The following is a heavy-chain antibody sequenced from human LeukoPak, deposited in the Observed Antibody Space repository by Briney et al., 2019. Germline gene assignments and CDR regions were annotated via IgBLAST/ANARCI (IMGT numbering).Heavy chain of an antibody. J-gene: IGHJ4*02. D-gene: IGHD2-15*01. CDR2: ISAYNGNT. Sequence: ASVKVSCKASGYTFTSYGISWVRQAPGQGLEWMGWISAYNGNTNYAQKLQGRVTVTTDTSTSTAYMELRSLRSDDTAVYYCARDPVVVVVAATPLDYWGQGTLVTVSS. CDR1: GYTFTSYG. V-gene: IGHV1-18*01. CDR3: ARDPVVVVVAATPLDY.